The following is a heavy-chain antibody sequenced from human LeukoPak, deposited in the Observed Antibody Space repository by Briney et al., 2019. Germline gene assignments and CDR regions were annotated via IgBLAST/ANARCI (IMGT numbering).Heavy chain of an antibody. J-gene: IGHJ5*02. CDR3: AKYCISADCYANWFGP. Sequence: GGSLRLSCAGSGFTLSSAWMTWVRQAPGKGLEWVGLSKSRTDGGTTDYAAPVKGRFTISRDDSKNTLYLQMNSLKTEDTAVYYCAKYCISADCYANWFGPWGQGTLVTVSS. CDR1: GFTLSSAW. CDR2: SKSRTDGGTT. D-gene: IGHD2-2*01. V-gene: IGHV3-15*01.